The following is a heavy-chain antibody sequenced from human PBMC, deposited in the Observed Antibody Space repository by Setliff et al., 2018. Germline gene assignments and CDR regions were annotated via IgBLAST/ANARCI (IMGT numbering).Heavy chain of an antibody. CDR1: GFTFSSYW. J-gene: IGHJ3*02. CDR2: INEDGSST. D-gene: IGHD6-13*01. V-gene: IGHV3-7*01. CDR3: AREMEAAGQRAFGI. Sequence: GGSLRLSCAASGFTFSSYWMSWVRQAPGKGLEWVANINEDGSSTTYADSVKGRFTMSRDNANNALYLQMNSLTAEDTAVYYCAREMEAAGQRAFGIWGQGTMVTVSS.